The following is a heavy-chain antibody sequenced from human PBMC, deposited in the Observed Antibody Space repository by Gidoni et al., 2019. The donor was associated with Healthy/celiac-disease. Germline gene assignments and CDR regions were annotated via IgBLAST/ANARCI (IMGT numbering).Heavy chain of an antibody. J-gene: IGHJ4*02. V-gene: IGHV1-58*02. CDR1: GCTFTSSG. D-gene: IGHD6-13*01. CDR2: IVVGSGNT. Sequence: QMQLVQSGPEVKKPGTSVKVSCKASGCTFTSSGMQWVRQARGQRLEWIGWIVVGSGNTNYAQKFQERVTITRDMSTSTAYMELSSLRSEDTAVYYCAAVGSAAAEGGYWGQGTLVTVSS. CDR3: AAVGSAAAEGGY.